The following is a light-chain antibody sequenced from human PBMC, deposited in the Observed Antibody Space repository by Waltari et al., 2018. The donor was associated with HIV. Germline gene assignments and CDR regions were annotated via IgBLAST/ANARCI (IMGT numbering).Light chain of an antibody. CDR2: KGS. CDR3: QQYKSYST. CDR1: QSISSW. J-gene: IGKJ2*01. Sequence: VTITCRASQSISSWLAWYQQKPGKAPKLLIYKGSSLERGVPSRFSGTGSETEFTLTISSMEPDDFATYYCQQYKSYSTFGQGTKLEIK. V-gene: IGKV1-5*03.